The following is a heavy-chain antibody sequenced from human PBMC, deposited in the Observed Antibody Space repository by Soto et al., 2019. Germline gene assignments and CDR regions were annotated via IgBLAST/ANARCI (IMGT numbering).Heavy chain of an antibody. D-gene: IGHD3-9*01. CDR1: GGSFSGYY. J-gene: IGHJ6*02. V-gene: IGHV4-34*01. Sequence: SETLSLTCAVYGGSFSGYYWSWIRQPPGKGLEWIGEINHSGSTNYNPSLKSRVTISVDTSKNQFSLKLSSVTAADTAVYYCARGSPYYDILTGYPTAGGRYYYYYGMDVWGQGTTVTVS. CDR2: INHSGST. CDR3: ARGSPYYDILTGYPTAGGRYYYYYGMDV.